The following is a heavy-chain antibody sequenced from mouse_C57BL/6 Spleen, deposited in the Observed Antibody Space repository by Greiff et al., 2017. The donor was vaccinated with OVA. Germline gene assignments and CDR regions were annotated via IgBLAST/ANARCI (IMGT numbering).Heavy chain of an antibody. Sequence: QVQLQQPGAELVMPGASVKLSCKASGYTFTSYWMHWVKQRPGQGLEWIGEIDPSDSYTNYNQKFKGKSTLTVDKSSSTAYMQLSSLTSEDSAVYYCAREGGTVVPFDYWGQGTTLTVSS. CDR3: AREGGTVVPFDY. CDR1: GYTFTSYW. V-gene: IGHV1-69*01. CDR2: IDPSDSYT. D-gene: IGHD1-1*01. J-gene: IGHJ2*01.